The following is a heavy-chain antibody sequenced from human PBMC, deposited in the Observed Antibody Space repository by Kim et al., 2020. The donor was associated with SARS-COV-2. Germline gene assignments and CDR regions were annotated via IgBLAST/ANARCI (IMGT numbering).Heavy chain of an antibody. CDR1: GVSISSGGYY. D-gene: IGHD3-10*01. Sequence: SETLSLTCTVSGVSISSGGYYWSWIRQHPGKGLEWIGYIYYSGSTYYNPSLKSRVTISVDTYKNQFSLKQSSVTAADTAVYYCARDQPRPPHGSGSGSDVAFDIWGQGTMVTVSS. V-gene: IGHV4-31*03. CDR2: IYYSGST. CDR3: ARDQPRPPHGSGSGSDVAFDI. J-gene: IGHJ3*02.